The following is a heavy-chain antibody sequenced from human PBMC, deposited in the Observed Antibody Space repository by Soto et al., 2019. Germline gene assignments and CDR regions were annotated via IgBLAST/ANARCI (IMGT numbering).Heavy chain of an antibody. Sequence: GASVKVSCKASGGNFSSYSISWVRQAPGQGPEWMGRIIPILGRANYAQKFQGRVTISADKSTNTAYMELSSLRSEDTAVYYCARDPHSTGWYHLDYWGQGTLVTVSS. J-gene: IGHJ4*02. CDR2: IIPILGRA. CDR3: ARDPHSTGWYHLDY. D-gene: IGHD6-19*01. CDR1: GGNFSSYS. V-gene: IGHV1-69*04.